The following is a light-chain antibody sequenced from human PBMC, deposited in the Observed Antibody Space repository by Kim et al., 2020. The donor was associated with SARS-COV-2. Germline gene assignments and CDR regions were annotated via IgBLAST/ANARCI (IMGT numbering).Light chain of an antibody. CDR1: QNIYSW. J-gene: IGKJ4*01. Sequence: TSLGDRVTITCRASQNIYSWLAWYQEKPGKAPKLLIYKASGLESGVPSRFSGSGSGTEFTLTISSLQPDDFATYYCQQYIYYPLTFGGGTKVDIK. CDR3: QQYIYYPLT. CDR2: KAS. V-gene: IGKV1-5*03.